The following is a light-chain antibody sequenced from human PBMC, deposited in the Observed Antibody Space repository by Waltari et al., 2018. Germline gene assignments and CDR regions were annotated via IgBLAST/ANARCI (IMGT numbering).Light chain of an antibody. CDR2: AAS. CDR3: QNYGSDPVYT. V-gene: IGKV1-27*01. CDR1: QAIGNS. J-gene: IGKJ2*01. Sequence: DIQLTQSPSSLSASLGDRVTISCRATQAIGNSLVWYQQRPGEVPGLLIFAASTLQSWVSSRFSGSGSGTDFTLTISSLQPEDVGTYFCQNYGSDPVYTFGQGTRL.